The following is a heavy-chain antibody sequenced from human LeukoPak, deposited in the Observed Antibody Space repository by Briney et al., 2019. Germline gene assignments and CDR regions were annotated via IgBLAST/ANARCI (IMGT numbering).Heavy chain of an antibody. Sequence: GGSLRLSCAASGFTFSDSYMTWVRQAPGKGVEGVAYISGSGHDINYSDSVKGRFTISRDNAKNSLYLQMSSLRSDDTAVYYCARADVDTAMVADYWGQGTLVTVSS. D-gene: IGHD5-18*01. J-gene: IGHJ4*02. CDR1: GFTFSDSY. CDR3: ARADVDTAMVADY. CDR2: ISGSGHDI. V-gene: IGHV3-11*01.